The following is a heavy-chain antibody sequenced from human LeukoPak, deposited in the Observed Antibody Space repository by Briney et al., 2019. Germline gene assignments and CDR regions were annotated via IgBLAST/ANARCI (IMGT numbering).Heavy chain of an antibody. D-gene: IGHD2-2*01. J-gene: IGHJ4*02. Sequence: GGSLRLSCADSGFTFSSYEMKWVRQALGKGQEWVSSISTGRSYIYYADSVNGRFTISRDNANNSQYLQMNSLRAEDTAVYFCARSGYSSTGYLQNFALDYWGQGTLVTVSS. V-gene: IGHV3-21*01. CDR1: GFTFSSYE. CDR2: ISTGRSYI. CDR3: ARSGYSSTGYLQNFALDY.